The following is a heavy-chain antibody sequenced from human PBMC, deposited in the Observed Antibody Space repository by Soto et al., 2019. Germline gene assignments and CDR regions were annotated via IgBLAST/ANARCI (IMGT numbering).Heavy chain of an antibody. Sequence: QVQLAESGGGVVQPGRSLRLSCTASGFTFSTYAMHWVRQAPGKGLEWGAVISYDGSNKYYADSVQGGFAISRDNSKNTLYLQMNSLTAEDTAVYYCAKLDSGWYFEYWGQGTLVTVSS. D-gene: IGHD6-19*01. CDR3: AKLDSGWYFEY. CDR1: GFTFSTYA. CDR2: ISYDGSNK. J-gene: IGHJ4*02. V-gene: IGHV3-30*18.